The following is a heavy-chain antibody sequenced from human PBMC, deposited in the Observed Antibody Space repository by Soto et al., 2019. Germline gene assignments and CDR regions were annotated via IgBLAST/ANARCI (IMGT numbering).Heavy chain of an antibody. CDR1: GYTFTSYG. V-gene: IGHV1-69*13. Sequence: QVQLVQSGAEVKKPGASVKVSCKASGYTFTSYGISWVRQAPGQGLEWMGGIIPIFGTANYAQKFQGRVTITADESTSTAYMELSSLRSEDTAVYYCARSGEAYCGGDCYFDYWGQGTLVTVSS. CDR3: ARSGEAYCGGDCYFDY. D-gene: IGHD2-21*02. CDR2: IIPIFGTA. J-gene: IGHJ4*02.